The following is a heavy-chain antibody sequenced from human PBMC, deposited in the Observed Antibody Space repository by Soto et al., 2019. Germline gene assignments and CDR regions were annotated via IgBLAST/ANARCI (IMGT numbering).Heavy chain of an antibody. CDR2: IYYSGST. J-gene: IGHJ6*02. CDR3: ARDAFTVTTFDYYGMDG. D-gene: IGHD4-17*01. V-gene: IGHV4-31*03. CDR1: GGSISSGGYY. Sequence: SETLSLTCTVSGGSISSGGYYWSWIRQHPGKGLEWIGYIYYSGSTYYNPSLKSRVTISVDTSKNQFSLKLSSVTAADTAVYYCARDAFTVTTFDYYGMDGWGQGTTVTVSS.